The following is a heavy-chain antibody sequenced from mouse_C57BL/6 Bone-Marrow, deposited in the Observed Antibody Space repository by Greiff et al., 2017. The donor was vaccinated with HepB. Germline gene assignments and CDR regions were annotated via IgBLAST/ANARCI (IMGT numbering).Heavy chain of an antibody. D-gene: IGHD4-1*02. CDR2: IDPSDSYT. CDR1: GYTFTSYW. CDR3: ASSNWDDYAMDY. V-gene: IGHV1-69*01. J-gene: IGHJ4*01. Sequence: QVQLQQPGADLVMPGASVKLSCKASGYTFTSYWMHWVKQRPGQGLEWIGEIDPSDSYTNYNQKFKGKSTLTVDKSSSTAYMQLSSLTSEDSAVYYCASSNWDDYAMDYWGQGTSVTVSS.